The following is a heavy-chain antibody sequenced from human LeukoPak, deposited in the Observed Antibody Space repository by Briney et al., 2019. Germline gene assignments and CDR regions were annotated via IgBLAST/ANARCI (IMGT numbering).Heavy chain of an antibody. CDR3: ARDSVEWYIFDY. CDR1: GFTFSSYW. CDR2: TNRDGSST. V-gene: IGHV3-74*01. J-gene: IGHJ4*02. Sequence: GGSLRLSCAASGFTFSSYWMHWVRQAPGKGPVWVARTNRDGSSTAYADSVKGRFTISKDNAKNTLYLQMNSLRPEDTAVYYCARDSVEWYIFDYWGQGTLVTVSS. D-gene: IGHD3-3*01.